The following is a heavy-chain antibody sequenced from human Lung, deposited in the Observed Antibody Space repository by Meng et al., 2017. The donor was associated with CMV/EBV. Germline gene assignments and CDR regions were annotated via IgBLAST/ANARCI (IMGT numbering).Heavy chain of an antibody. CDR2: ISYDGSNK. J-gene: IGHJ4*02. CDR3: GKEGGRYLVSRGY. Sequence: LTXAASGFTFSSYAMHWVRQAPGKGLEWVAVISYDGSNKYYADSVKGRFTISRDNYKNTLYLQMNSMRAEDKAVYDCGKEGGRYLVSRGYWGKGTXVTVSS. CDR1: GFTFSSYA. D-gene: IGHD3-9*01. V-gene: IGHV3-30*04.